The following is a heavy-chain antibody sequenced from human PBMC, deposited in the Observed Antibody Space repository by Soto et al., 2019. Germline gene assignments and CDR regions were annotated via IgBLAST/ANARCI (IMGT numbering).Heavy chain of an antibody. CDR1: GFTVSSNY. CDR3: ARYSSGWGNTYFDY. V-gene: IGHV3-66*01. D-gene: IGHD6-19*01. J-gene: IGHJ4*02. Sequence: EVQLVESGGDLVQPGGSLRLSCAASGFTVSSNYMSCVRQAPGKGLEWVSVIYSGGSTYYADSVKGRFTISRDNSKNTLYLQMNSLRAEDTAVYYCARYSSGWGNTYFDYWGQGTLVTVSS. CDR2: IYSGGST.